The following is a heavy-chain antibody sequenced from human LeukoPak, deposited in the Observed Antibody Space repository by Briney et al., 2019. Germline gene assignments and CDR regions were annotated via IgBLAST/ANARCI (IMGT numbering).Heavy chain of an antibody. V-gene: IGHV1-2*02. J-gene: IGHJ4*02. CDR1: GYTFTAYY. CDR3: ASDAYCSGGRCTVQSFAY. D-gene: IGHD2-15*01. Sequence: ASVKVSCKASGYTFTAYYMLWVRQAPGQGLEWMGWIDSKNGDTKYAQKFQSRLTITRDTSIGIAYMELRSLISDDTAVYYCASDAYCSGGRCTVQSFAYWGQGTPVTVSS. CDR2: IDSKNGDT.